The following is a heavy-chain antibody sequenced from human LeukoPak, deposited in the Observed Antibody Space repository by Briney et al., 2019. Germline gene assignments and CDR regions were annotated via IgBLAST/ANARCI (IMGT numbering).Heavy chain of an antibody. CDR1: GFTFSSYW. J-gene: IGHJ4*02. V-gene: IGHV3-74*01. D-gene: IGHD1-1*01. Sequence: GGSLRLSCAASGFTFSSYWMHWVRQAPGKGLVWVSRINSDGSSTSYADSVKGRFTISRDNAKNTLYLQMNSLRAEDTAVYYCARGGDWTSNNLRPNDYRGQGTLVTVSS. CDR3: ARGGDWTSNNLRPNDY. CDR2: INSDGSST.